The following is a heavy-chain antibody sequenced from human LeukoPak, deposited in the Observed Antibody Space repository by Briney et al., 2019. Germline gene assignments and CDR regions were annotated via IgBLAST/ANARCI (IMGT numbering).Heavy chain of an antibody. V-gene: IGHV4-59*08. D-gene: IGHD3-10*01. Sequence: SETLSLTCTVSGGSISSHYWSCIRQPPGKGLEWIGYIYYSGNTDSNPSLKSRVTISVDTSKNQFSLKLTSVTAADTAVYFCARGPYGSGSYYWGQGTLVTVSS. CDR2: IYYSGNT. CDR1: GGSISSHY. J-gene: IGHJ4*02. CDR3: ARGPYGSGSYY.